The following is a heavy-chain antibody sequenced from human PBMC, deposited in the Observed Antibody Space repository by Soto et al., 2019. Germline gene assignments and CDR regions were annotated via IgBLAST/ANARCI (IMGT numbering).Heavy chain of an antibody. D-gene: IGHD1-1*01. CDR3: ARIRRGRTTPYHYYYYYMDV. CDR2: IIPILGIA. J-gene: IGHJ6*03. CDR1: GGTFSSYT. V-gene: IGHV1-69*02. Sequence: QVQLVQSGAEVKKPGSSVKVSCKASGGTFSSYTISWVRQAPGQGLEWMGRIIPILGIANYAQKFQGRVTITAENSTSTAYMELSRLRAEDTAVYYCARIRRGRTTPYHYYYYYMDVWGKGTTVTVCS.